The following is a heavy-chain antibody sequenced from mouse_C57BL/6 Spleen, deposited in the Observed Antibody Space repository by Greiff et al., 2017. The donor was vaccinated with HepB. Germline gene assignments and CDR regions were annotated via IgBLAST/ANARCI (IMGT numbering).Heavy chain of an antibody. D-gene: IGHD1-1*01. J-gene: IGHJ4*01. CDR1: GFTFSDYG. CDR3: ARNYYYGSSLYYYAMDY. Sequence: EVKVEESGGGLVKPGGSLKLSCAASGFTFSDYGMHWVRQAPEKGLEWVAYISSGSSTIYYADTVKGRFTISRDNAKNNLFLQMTSLRSEDTAMYYCARNYYYGSSLYYYAMDYWGQGTSVTVSS. V-gene: IGHV5-17*01. CDR2: ISSGSSTI.